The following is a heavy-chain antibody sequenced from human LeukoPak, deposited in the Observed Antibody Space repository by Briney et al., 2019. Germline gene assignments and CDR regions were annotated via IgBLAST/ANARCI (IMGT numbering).Heavy chain of an antibody. CDR3: ERAPLYGALGD. CDR1: GYTFTDYY. J-gene: IGHJ4*02. Sequence: ASVKVSCEASGYTFTDYYIQWVRQAPGQGLEWMGWINPNSGGTNYAQKFQGRVTMTRDTSISTAYMKLSRLRSDDTAVYYCERAPLYGALGDWGQGTLVTVSS. V-gene: IGHV1-2*02. CDR2: INPNSGGT. D-gene: IGHD4-17*01.